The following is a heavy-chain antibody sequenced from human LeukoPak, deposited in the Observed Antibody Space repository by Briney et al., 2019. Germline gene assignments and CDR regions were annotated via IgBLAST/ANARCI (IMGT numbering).Heavy chain of an antibody. CDR3: ARDLMGIAYRGAFYY. J-gene: IGHJ4*02. D-gene: IGHD6-13*01. CDR1: GFTFSNYG. V-gene: IGHV3-23*01. Sequence: GGSLRLSCAASGFTFSNYGMSWVRQAPGKGLEWVSAISTSGGSTYYADSVKGRFTISRDNSKNTLYLQMNSLRAEDTAVYYCARDLMGIAYRGAFYYWGQGTLVTVSS. CDR2: ISTSGGST.